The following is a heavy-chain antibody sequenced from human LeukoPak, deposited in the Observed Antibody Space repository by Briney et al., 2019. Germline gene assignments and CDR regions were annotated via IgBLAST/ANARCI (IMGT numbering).Heavy chain of an antibody. CDR3: ARWVAVRFDP. D-gene: IGHD2-15*01. Sequence: SETLSLTCTVSGYSISSGYYWGWIRQPPGKGLEWIGSIYHSGSTYYNPSLKSRVTISVDTSKNQSSLKLSSVTAADTAVYYCARWVAVRFDPWGQGTLVTVSS. J-gene: IGHJ5*02. CDR1: GYSISSGYY. CDR2: IYHSGST. V-gene: IGHV4-38-2*02.